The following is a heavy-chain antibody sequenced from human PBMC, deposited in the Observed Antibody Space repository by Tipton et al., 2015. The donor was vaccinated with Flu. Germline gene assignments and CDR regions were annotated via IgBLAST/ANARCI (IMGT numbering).Heavy chain of an antibody. V-gene: IGHV3-21*01. CDR3: ARIPQNWGRYFDY. Sequence: SLRLSCVASGFTLISHSMSWVRQAPGKGLEWVSSISSSSNYIYYADSAKGRFTVSRDNAKNSLYLQMNSLSAEDTAVYYCARIPQNWGRYFDYWGQGTLVTVSS. CDR1: GFTLISHS. D-gene: IGHD7-27*01. CDR2: ISSSSNYI. J-gene: IGHJ4*02.